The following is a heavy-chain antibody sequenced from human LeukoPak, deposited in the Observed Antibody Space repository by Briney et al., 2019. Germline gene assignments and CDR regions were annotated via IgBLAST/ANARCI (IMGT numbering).Heavy chain of an antibody. CDR3: ARDGSHLLDLDY. V-gene: IGHV1-46*01. CDR1: GYTFTSYY. Sequence: ASVKVSCKASGYTFTSYYMHWVRQAPGQGLEWMGIINPSGGSTSYAQKFQGRATMTRDTSTSTVYMELSSLRSEDTAVYYCARDGSHLLDLDYWGQGTLVTVSS. J-gene: IGHJ4*02. CDR2: INPSGGST. D-gene: IGHD1-1*01.